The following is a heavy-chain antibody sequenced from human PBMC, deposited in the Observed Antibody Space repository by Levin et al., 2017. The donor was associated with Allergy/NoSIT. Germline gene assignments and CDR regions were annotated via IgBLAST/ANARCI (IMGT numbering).Heavy chain of an antibody. D-gene: IGHD3-22*01. V-gene: IGHV3-30*03. CDR1: GFTFRSHG. J-gene: IGHJ4*02. CDR3: ARDVSGGYSSDY. CDR2: IAYDGSNK. Sequence: GGSLRLSCASSGFTFRSHGMHWVRQAPGKGLEWVAVIAYDGSNKYYADSVKGRFTISRDNSKNTLYLQMNSLRVEDTAVYYCARDVSGGYSSDYWGQGTLVTVSS.